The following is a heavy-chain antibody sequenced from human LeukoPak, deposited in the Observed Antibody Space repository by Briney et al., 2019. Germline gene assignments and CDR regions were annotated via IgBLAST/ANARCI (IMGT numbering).Heavy chain of an antibody. V-gene: IGHV3-30*18. CDR1: GFTFGSYG. Sequence: GGSLRLSCAASGFTFGSYGIHWVRQAPGMGLEWVAVISYDGSNKYYADSVKGRFTISRDNSKNTLYLQVNSLRAEDTAVYYCAKERTDYALDYWGQGTLVTVSS. CDR3: AKERTDYALDY. D-gene: IGHD4-17*01. CDR2: ISYDGSNK. J-gene: IGHJ4*02.